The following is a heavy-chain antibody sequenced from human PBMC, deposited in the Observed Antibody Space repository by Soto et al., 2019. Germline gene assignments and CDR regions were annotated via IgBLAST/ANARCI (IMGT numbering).Heavy chain of an antibody. CDR1: GFSLSDARMG. CDR2: IFSNDAK. J-gene: IGHJ5*02. V-gene: IGHV2-26*01. Sequence: VTVKESGPVLVKPTETLTLTCTVSGFSLSDARMGVSWIRQPPGKALEWLAHIFSNDAKFYSTSLKSRLTVSKDTSKSQVVLTMTNMDPVDTATYYCARILEITMIRGPWGQGTLVTVSS. D-gene: IGHD3-10*01. CDR3: ARILEITMIRGP.